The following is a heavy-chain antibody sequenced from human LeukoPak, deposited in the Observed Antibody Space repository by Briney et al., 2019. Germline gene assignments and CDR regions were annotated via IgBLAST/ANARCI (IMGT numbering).Heavy chain of an antibody. J-gene: IGHJ5*02. CDR1: GGSITRSSYY. CDR3: ARSDSSGSLSWFDP. CDR2: IYYSGST. V-gene: IGHV4-39*01. D-gene: IGHD3-22*01. Sequence: SETLSLTCTVSGGSITRSSYYWGWIRQPPGKGLEWIGSIYYSGSTYYNPSLKSRVTISVDTSENQVSLKLSSVTAADTAVYYCARSDSSGSLSWFDPWGQGTLVTVSS.